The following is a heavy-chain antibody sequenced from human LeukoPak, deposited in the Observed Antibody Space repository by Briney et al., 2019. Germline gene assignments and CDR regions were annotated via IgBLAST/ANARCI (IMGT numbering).Heavy chain of an antibody. CDR2: ISSSSSYI. Sequence: PGGSLRLSCAASGFTFSSYSMNWVRQAPGKGLEWVSSISSSSSYIYYADSVKGRFTISRDNAKNSLYLQMNSLRAEDTAVYYCANGPYGSGSYYYPLDYWGQGTLVTVSS. CDR1: GFTFSSYS. V-gene: IGHV3-21*01. CDR3: ANGPYGSGSYYYPLDY. D-gene: IGHD3-10*01. J-gene: IGHJ4*02.